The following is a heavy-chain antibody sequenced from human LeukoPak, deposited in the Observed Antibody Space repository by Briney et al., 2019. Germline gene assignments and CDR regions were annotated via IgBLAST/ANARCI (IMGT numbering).Heavy chain of an antibody. V-gene: IGHV3-23*01. D-gene: IGHD3-16*02. J-gene: IGHJ4*02. CDR3: AKGLRLGVLSTAVDY. Sequence: PGGSLRLSCAASGFTFSSYAINWVRQAPGKGLEWVSAISGSGGSTYYADSVKGRFTISRDNSKNTLYLQMNSLRAEDTAVYYCAKGLRLGVLSTAVDYWGQGTLVTVSS. CDR2: ISGSGGST. CDR1: GFTFSSYA.